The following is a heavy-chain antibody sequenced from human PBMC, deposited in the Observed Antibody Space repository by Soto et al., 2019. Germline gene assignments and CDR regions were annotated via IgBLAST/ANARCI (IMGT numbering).Heavy chain of an antibody. J-gene: IGHJ4*02. CDR2: ISSSRSTI. D-gene: IGHD3-10*01. V-gene: IGHV3-48*01. Sequence: GGSLRLSCAASGFTFSSYAMHWVRQAPGKGLEWVSYISSSRSTIYYADSVKGRFTISRDNAKNSLYLQMNSLRAEDTAVYYCARATTMVRGVIILTYYFDYWGQGTLVTV. CDR3: ARATTMVRGVIILTYYFDY. CDR1: GFTFSSYA.